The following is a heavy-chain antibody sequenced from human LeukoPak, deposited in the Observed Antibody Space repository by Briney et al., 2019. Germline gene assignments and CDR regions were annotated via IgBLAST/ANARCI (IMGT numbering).Heavy chain of an antibody. V-gene: IGHV3-21*01. J-gene: IGHJ5*02. CDR2: ISSSSSYI. CDR3: ARSYGSGSSYSNWFDP. Sequence: GGSLRLSCAASGFTFSSYSMNWVRQAPGKGLEWVSSISSSSSYIYYADSVKGRFTISRDNAKNSLYLQMNSLRAEDTAVYYCARSYGSGSSYSNWFDPWGQGTLVTVSS. CDR1: GFTFSSYS. D-gene: IGHD3-10*01.